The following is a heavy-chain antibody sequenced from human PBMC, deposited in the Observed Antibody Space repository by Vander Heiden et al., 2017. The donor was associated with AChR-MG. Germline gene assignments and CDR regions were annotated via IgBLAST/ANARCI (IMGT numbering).Heavy chain of an antibody. J-gene: IGHJ6*02. Sequence: QVQLQESGPGLVKPSQTLSLTCPVSGGSISSGGYYWSWIRQHPGKGLEWNGYIYYSGGTYYNRSLKSRVTRSVDTSKNQFSLKLSSGTAADTAVYYCAREGGAAAGTGGGPYYYYGMDVWGQGTTVTVSS. V-gene: IGHV4-31*03. CDR3: AREGGAAAGTGGGPYYYYGMDV. D-gene: IGHD6-13*01. CDR2: IYYSGGT. CDR1: GGSISSGGYY.